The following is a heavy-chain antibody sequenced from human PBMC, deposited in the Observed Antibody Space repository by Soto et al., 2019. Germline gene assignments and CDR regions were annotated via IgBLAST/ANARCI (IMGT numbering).Heavy chain of an antibody. CDR2: INWNSGTM. CDR3: ARDPRNKGLDP. CDR1: GFTFDDYA. Sequence: SLRLSCAASGFTFDDYAMNWFRQAPGKGLEWVSGINWNSGTMVYADSVRGRFTISRDNSKNTLYLQMNSLRAEDTAVYYWARDPRNKGLDPWGQGTLVTVSS. D-gene: IGHD4-4*01. J-gene: IGHJ5*02. V-gene: IGHV3-9*01.